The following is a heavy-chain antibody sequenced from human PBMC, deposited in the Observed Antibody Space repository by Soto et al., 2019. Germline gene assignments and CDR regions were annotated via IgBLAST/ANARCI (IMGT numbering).Heavy chain of an antibody. CDR2: ISYDGSNK. CDR3: ARGEVGADNWFDP. J-gene: IGHJ5*02. Sequence: PGGSLRLSCAASGFTFSSYAMHWVRQAPGKGLEWVAVISYDGSNKYYADSVKGRFTISRDNSKNTLYLQMNSLRAEDTAVYYCARGEVGADNWFDPWGQGTLVTVSS. D-gene: IGHD1-26*01. V-gene: IGHV3-30-3*01. CDR1: GFTFSSYA.